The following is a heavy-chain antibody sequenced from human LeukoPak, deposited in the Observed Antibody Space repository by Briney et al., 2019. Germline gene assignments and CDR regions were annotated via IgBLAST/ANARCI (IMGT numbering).Heavy chain of an antibody. Sequence: GGSLRLSCAASGFTFSSYAMSWVRQAPGKGLEWVGFIRSKAYGGTTEYAASVKGRFTISRDDSKSIAYLQMNSLKTEDTAVYYCTRAARGYSYAVQIDYWGQGTLVTVSS. D-gene: IGHD5-18*01. CDR1: GFTFSSYA. CDR2: IRSKAYGGTT. J-gene: IGHJ4*02. CDR3: TRAARGYSYAVQIDY. V-gene: IGHV3-49*04.